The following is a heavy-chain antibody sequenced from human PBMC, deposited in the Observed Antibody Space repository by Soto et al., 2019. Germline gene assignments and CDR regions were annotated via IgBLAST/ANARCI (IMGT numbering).Heavy chain of an antibody. J-gene: IGHJ4*02. V-gene: IGHV3-23*01. D-gene: IGHD2-2*01. CDR1: GFTFRNYA. CDR2: ISGSGGTT. CDR3: AKDRSSTSCYAFDY. Sequence: GGSLRLSCAASGFTFRNYAMSWARQAPGKVLEWVSAISGSGGTTHYADSVKGRFTISRDNSKNTLYLQMNSLRVEDTAVYYCAKDRSSTSCYAFDYWGQGSLVTVSS.